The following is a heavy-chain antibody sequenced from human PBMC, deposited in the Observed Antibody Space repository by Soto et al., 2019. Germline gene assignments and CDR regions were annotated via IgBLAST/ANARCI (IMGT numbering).Heavy chain of an antibody. D-gene: IGHD3-3*01. J-gene: IGHJ6*02. CDR2: IWHDVANK. V-gene: IGHV3-33*02. Sequence: FMRLSIASSSFSFSSKGSQCVRPAQEKGLEWVAIIWHDVANKYYADSVTGRFTIPRDNSTNPLLLQMNNLRVEDTAISYWARDNGYHSIDVWGQGTMVTVSS. CDR3: ARDNGYHSIDV. CDR1: SFSFSSKG.